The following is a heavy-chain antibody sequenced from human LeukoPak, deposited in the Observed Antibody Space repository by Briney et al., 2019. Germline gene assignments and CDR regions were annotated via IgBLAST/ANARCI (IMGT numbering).Heavy chain of an antibody. Sequence: SVKVSCKXSGGTFISYTIAWVRQAPGQGLEWLGGIIPLFGSANYAQKFQGRVTITADESTSTAYMELSSLRSKDTAVYYCATPPTGTTTTGEFYFDSWGQGTLVTVSA. V-gene: IGHV1-69*13. CDR3: ATPPTGTTTTGEFYFDS. CDR2: IIPLFGSA. CDR1: GGTFISYT. J-gene: IGHJ4*02. D-gene: IGHD1-1*01.